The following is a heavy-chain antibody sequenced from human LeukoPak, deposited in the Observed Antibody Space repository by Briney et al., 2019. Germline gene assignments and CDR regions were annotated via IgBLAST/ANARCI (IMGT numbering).Heavy chain of an antibody. D-gene: IGHD6-19*01. Sequence: GGSLRLSCAASGFTFSSYEMNWVRQAPGKGLEWVSYISGSGSTIYYADSVKGRFTISRDNAKNSLYLQMNSLRAEDTAVYYCARDAYSSGLLGLDWGQGTLVTVSS. CDR2: ISGSGSTI. V-gene: IGHV3-48*03. CDR1: GFTFSSYE. CDR3: ARDAYSSGLLGLD. J-gene: IGHJ4*02.